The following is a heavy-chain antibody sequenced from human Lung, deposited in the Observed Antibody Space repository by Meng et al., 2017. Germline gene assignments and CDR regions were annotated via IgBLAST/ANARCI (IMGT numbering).Heavy chain of an antibody. CDR2: INHSGST. Sequence: QVQRHEGGAGLLKPSETLSPPCVVSGGSFSDYYWSWIRQPPGKGLEWIGEINHSGSTNYNPSLESRATISVDTSQNNLSLKLSSVTAADSAVYYCARGPTTMAHDFDYRGQGTLVTVSS. J-gene: IGHJ4*02. CDR1: GGSFSDYY. D-gene: IGHD4-11*01. CDR3: ARGPTTMAHDFDY. V-gene: IGHV4-34*01.